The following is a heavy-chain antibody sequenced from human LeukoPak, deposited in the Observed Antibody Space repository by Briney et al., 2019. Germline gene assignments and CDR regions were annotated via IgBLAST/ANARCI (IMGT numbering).Heavy chain of an antibody. CDR1: GFTFSNYG. D-gene: IGHD6-6*01. Sequence: GGSLRLSCAVSGFTFSNYGMNWVRQAPGSGLQWVSYISSGRPTTNYAASVRGRFTVSRDNAKSSLYLQMTNLRVDDTGVYYCARGGTARPDYWGQGTLVTVSS. V-gene: IGHV3-48*04. CDR2: ISSGRPTT. J-gene: IGHJ4*02. CDR3: ARGGTARPDY.